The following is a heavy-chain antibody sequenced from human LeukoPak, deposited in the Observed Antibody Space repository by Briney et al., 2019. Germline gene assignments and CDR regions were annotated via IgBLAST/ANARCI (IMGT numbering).Heavy chain of an antibody. CDR2: IYHSGST. CDR1: DYSISSGYY. D-gene: IGHD6-13*01. V-gene: IGHV4-38-2*01. J-gene: IGHJ4*02. Sequence: TLSLTCAVSDYSISSGYYWGWIRQPPGKGLEWIASIYHSGSTNYNPSLKSRVTISVDTSKNQFSLKLSSVTAADTAVYYCARSYIAAAGPFDYWGQGTLVTVSS. CDR3: ARSYIAAAGPFDY.